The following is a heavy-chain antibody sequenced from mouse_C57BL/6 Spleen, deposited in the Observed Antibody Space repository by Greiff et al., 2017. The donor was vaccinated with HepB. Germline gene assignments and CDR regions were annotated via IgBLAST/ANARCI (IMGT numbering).Heavy chain of an antibody. Sequence: EVKLVESGGGLVQPGGSLSLSCAASGFTFTDYYMSWVRQPPGKALEWLGFIRNKANGYTTEYSASVKGRFTISRENSQSILYLQMNAMRAEDSATYYCAIYFYYDYDDAMDYWGQGTSVTVSS. CDR2: IRNKANGYTT. V-gene: IGHV7-3*01. CDR1: GFTFTDYY. D-gene: IGHD2-4*01. J-gene: IGHJ4*01. CDR3: AIYFYYDYDDAMDY.